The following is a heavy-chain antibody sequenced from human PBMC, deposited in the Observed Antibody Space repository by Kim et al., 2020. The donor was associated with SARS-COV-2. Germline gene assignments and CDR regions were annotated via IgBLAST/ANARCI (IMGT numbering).Heavy chain of an antibody. D-gene: IGHD3-9*01. CDR2: IYYSGST. V-gene: IGHV4-59*08. CDR1: GGSISSYY. CDR3: ARHRRIPKIPAKDWLQPLGFDY. J-gene: IGHJ4*02. Sequence: SETLSLTCTVSGGSISSYYWSWIRQPPGKGLEWIGYIYYSGSTNYNPSLKSRVTISVDTSKNQFSLKLSSVTAADTAVYYCARHRRIPKIPAKDWLQPLGFDYWGQGTLVTVSS.